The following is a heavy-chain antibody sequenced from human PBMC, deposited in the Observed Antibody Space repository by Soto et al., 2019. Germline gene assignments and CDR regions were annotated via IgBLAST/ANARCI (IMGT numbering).Heavy chain of an antibody. CDR2: MHYSGTT. CDR1: GGSISSYY. J-gene: IGHJ4*02. D-gene: IGHD3-22*01. V-gene: IGHV4-59*01. Sequence: SETLSLTCTVSGGSISSYYWSWIRQSPGKGLEWIGYMHYSGTTNYNPSLKSRVTTSVDTSRNQFSLKLSSVAAADTAVYYCARSIDSSGYYFSNCWGQGTLVTVSS. CDR3: ARSIDSSGYYFSNC.